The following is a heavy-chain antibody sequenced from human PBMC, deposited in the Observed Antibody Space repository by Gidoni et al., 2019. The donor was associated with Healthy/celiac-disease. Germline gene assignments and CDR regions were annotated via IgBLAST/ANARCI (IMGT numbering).Heavy chain of an antibody. CDR3: ARGEGGGESDY. J-gene: IGHJ4*02. Sequence: QVQLQESGPGLVKPSENLSLTCTVSGGSISSYYWSWIRQPPGKGLEWIGYIYYSGSTNYNPSLKSRVTISVDTSKNQFSLKLSSVTAADTAVYYCARGEGGGESDYWGQGTLVTVSS. D-gene: IGHD3-10*01. V-gene: IGHV4-59*01. CDR2: IYYSGST. CDR1: GGSISSYY.